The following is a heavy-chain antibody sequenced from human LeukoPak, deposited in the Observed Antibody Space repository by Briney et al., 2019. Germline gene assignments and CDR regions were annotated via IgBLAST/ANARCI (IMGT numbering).Heavy chain of an antibody. CDR3: ARVTLYDFWSGNYYGMDV. V-gene: IGHV4-34*01. D-gene: IGHD3-3*01. J-gene: IGHJ6*02. CDR1: GGSFSGYY. Sequence: PSETLSLTCAVYGGSFSGYYWSWIRQPPGKGLEWIGEINHSGSTNYNLSLKSRVTISVDTSKNQFSLKLSSVTAADTAVYYCARVTLYDFWSGNYYGMDVWGQGTTVTVSS. CDR2: INHSGST.